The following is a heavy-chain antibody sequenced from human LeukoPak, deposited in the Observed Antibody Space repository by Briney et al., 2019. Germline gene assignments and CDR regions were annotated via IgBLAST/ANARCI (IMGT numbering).Heavy chain of an antibody. CDR1: GGSISSTSYL. Sequence: KPSETLSLTCTVSGGSISSTSYLWGWLRQPPGRGLEWIGNVYIGGNTYYNPSLRYRVTVSLASSRNKFSLQLSSVTAADTATYYCARLRRTTVTTYNYYHYMDVWGKGTTVTVSS. CDR3: ARLRRTTVTTYNYYHYMDV. V-gene: IGHV4-39*01. CDR2: VYIGGNT. J-gene: IGHJ6*03. D-gene: IGHD4-11*01.